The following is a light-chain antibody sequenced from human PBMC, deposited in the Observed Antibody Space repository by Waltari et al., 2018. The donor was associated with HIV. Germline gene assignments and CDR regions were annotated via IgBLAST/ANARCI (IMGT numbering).Light chain of an antibody. Sequence: DIVLTQSPLPLPVTPGEPASISLRSSQSLLHSDGYTNVDWYLQKPGQCPQLLVYLSSNLASGVPDRFSGGGSGTDFTLEFGRVEAEDVGVYYCKQTLQAPLTFGGGTKVEIK. CDR3: KQTLQAPLT. V-gene: IGKV2-28*01. CDR2: LSS. CDR1: QSLLHSDGYTN. J-gene: IGKJ4*01.